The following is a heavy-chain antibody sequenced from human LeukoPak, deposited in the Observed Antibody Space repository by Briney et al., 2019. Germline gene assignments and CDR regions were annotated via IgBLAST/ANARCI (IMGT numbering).Heavy chain of an antibody. J-gene: IGHJ4*02. CDR3: ARDRGDVLRFLEWLSYFDY. Sequence: PGGSLRLSCAASGFTFSSYAMHWVRQAPGKGLEWVAVISYDGSNKYYADSVKGRFTISRDNSKNTLYLQMNSLRAEDTAVYYCARDRGDVLRFLEWLSYFDYWGQGTLVTVSS. CDR1: GFTFSSYA. D-gene: IGHD3-3*01. V-gene: IGHV3-30*04. CDR2: ISYDGSNK.